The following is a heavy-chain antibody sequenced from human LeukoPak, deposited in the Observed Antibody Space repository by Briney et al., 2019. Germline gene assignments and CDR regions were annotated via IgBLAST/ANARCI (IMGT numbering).Heavy chain of an antibody. D-gene: IGHD1-26*01. CDR1: GGSISSGGYY. CDR2: IYYSGST. CDR3: ARTPSRGSDGLDY. J-gene: IGHJ4*02. V-gene: IGHV4-31*03. Sequence: SETLSLTCTVSGGSISSGGYYWSWIRQHPGKGLEWIGYIYYSGSTYYNPSLKSRVTISVDTSKNQFSPKLSSVTAADTAVYYCARTPSRGSDGLDYWGQGTLVTVSS.